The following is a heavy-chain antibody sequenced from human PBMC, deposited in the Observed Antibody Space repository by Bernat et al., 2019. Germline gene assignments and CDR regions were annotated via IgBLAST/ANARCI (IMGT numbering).Heavy chain of an antibody. CDR3: AGGRKRPSQIY. CDR2: INHSGST. V-gene: IGHV4-34*01. J-gene: IGHJ4*02. Sequence: QVQLQQWGAGLLKPSETLSLTCAVYGGSFSGYYWSWIRQPPGKGLEWIGEINHSGSTNYNPSLKSRVTISVDTSKNQFSLKLSSVTAADTAVYYCAGGRKRPSQIYWGQGTLVTVSS. CDR1: GGSFSGYY. D-gene: IGHD3-16*01.